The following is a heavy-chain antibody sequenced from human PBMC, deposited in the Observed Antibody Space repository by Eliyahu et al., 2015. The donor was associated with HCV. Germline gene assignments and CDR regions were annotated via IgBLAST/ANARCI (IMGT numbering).Heavy chain of an antibody. J-gene: IGHJ5*02. D-gene: IGHD6-19*01. CDR2: NXXXDXT. V-gene: IGHV4-59*01. Sequence: QVQLQESGPGLVKPSETLSLTCTVSGGXITTYYWSWLRAPPGKGLEGIGDNXXXDXTNHNPSLKSRVTISVDTSKNQVSLKLTSVTAADTAVYYCASGGGGIAVAGTGGWFDPWGQGTLVTVSS. CDR3: ASGGGGIAVAGTGGWFDP. CDR1: GGXITTYY.